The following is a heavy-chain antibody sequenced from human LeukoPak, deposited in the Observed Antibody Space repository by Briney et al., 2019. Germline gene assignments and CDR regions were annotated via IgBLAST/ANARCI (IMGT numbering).Heavy chain of an antibody. Sequence: GGSLRLSCAASGFSFSSYSMNWVRQAPGKGLEWVSYISSGSSTIYYADSVKGRFTISRDNAKNSLCLQMNSLRDEDTAVYYCARENIVVVTAIRDAFDIWGQGTMVTVSS. J-gene: IGHJ3*02. CDR2: ISSGSSTI. D-gene: IGHD2-21*02. CDR3: ARENIVVVTAIRDAFDI. V-gene: IGHV3-48*02. CDR1: GFSFSSYS.